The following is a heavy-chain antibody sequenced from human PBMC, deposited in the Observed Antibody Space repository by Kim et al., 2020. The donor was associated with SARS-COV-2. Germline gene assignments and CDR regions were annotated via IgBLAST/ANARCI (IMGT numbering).Heavy chain of an antibody. V-gene: IGHV3-30*18. Sequence: GGSLRLSCAASGFTFSSYGMHWVRQAPGKGLEWVAVISYDGSNKYYADSVKGRFTISRDNSKNTLYLQMNSLRAEDTAVYYCAKDSLITMIGCGDIWGQGTMVTVSS. CDR3: AKDSLITMIGCGDI. CDR1: GFTFSSYG. D-gene: IGHD3-22*01. J-gene: IGHJ3*02. CDR2: ISYDGSNK.